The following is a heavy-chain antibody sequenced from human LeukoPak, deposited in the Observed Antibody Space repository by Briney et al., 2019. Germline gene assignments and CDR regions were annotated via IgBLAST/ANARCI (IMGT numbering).Heavy chain of an antibody. CDR3: ARNGGYGKFDY. J-gene: IGHJ4*02. Sequence: SDTLSLTCALSSYSITGVYHWGWIRRPPGKGLEWIGTTDHSGSTYYNPSLKSRVSLSVDTSKNHFSLNLRSVTAADTAFYYCARNGGYGKFDYWGQGTLVTVSS. CDR1: SYSITGVYH. CDR2: TDHSGST. V-gene: IGHV4-38-2*01. D-gene: IGHD1-26*01.